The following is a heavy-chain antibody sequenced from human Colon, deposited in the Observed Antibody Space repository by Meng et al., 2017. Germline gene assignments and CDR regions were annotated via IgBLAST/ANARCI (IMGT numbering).Heavy chain of an antibody. CDR1: GCNHSTSG. V-gene: IGHV3-15*01. CDR3: ATDLVLSSYFAY. D-gene: IGHD3-10*01. CDR2: IKRKIDGRTE. Sequence: GCNHSTSGMTWDRLATGKGLEWVGSIKRKIDGRTEDYAAPVQGRFTISTEGSKNTVYLHMHSLKTEDTAVYYCATDLVLSSYFAYWGQGTLVTVSS. J-gene: IGHJ4*02.